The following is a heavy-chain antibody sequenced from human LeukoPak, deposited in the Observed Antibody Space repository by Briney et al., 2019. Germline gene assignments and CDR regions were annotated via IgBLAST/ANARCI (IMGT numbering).Heavy chain of an antibody. Sequence: PGGSLRLSCSASGFTVSSNYMTWVRQAPGKGREWVSLIYTDGSTYYADSVKGRFTISRDNSKNTLYLQMNSLRAGDTAVYYCARSPHYFYGMDVWGQGTTVTVSS. V-gene: IGHV3-66*01. CDR3: ARSPHYFYGMDV. CDR2: IYTDGST. CDR1: GFTVSSNY. J-gene: IGHJ6*02.